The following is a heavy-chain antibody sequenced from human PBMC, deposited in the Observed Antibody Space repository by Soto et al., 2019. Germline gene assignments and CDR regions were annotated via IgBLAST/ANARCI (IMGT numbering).Heavy chain of an antibody. CDR2: ISGSGGST. CDR3: AKQKKYSSGWYYFDY. V-gene: IGHV3-23*01. J-gene: IGHJ4*02. Sequence: GGSLRLSCAASGFTFSSYAMSWVRQAPGKGLEWVSAISGSGGSTYYADSVKGRFTISRDNSKNTLYLQLNSLRAEDTVVYYCAKQKKYSSGWYYFDYWGQGTLVTVSS. D-gene: IGHD6-19*01. CDR1: GFTFSSYA.